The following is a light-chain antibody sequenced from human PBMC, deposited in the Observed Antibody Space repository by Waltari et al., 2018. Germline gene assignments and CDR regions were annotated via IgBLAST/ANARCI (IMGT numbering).Light chain of an antibody. J-gene: IGKJ1*01. V-gene: IGKV3-20*01. CDR1: PSVGSSS. CDR2: RAS. CDR3: QQNGTLPAT. Sequence: EMGLTHSPGTASLSPGDRGPLSCRASPSVGSSSLAWYQQKPGRAPRLVIYRASRRATGTPDRFRGSGSGADSSTTSSRQEPDDFAVYYWQQNGTLPATFGEGTKVEIK.